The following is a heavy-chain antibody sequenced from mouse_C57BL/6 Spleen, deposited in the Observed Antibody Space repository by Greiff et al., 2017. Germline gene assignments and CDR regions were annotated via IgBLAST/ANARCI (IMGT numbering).Heavy chain of an antibody. D-gene: IGHD1-2*01. Sequence: QVQLQQPGAELVKPGASVKLSCKASGYTFTSYWMHWVKQRPGQGLEWIGMIHPNSGSTNYNEKFKSKATLTVDTSSSTAYMQLSSLTSEDSAAYYCARWCYGTYDYAMDYWGQGTSVTVSS. CDR2: IHPNSGST. J-gene: IGHJ4*01. CDR3: ARWCYGTYDYAMDY. CDR1: GYTFTSYW. V-gene: IGHV1-64*01.